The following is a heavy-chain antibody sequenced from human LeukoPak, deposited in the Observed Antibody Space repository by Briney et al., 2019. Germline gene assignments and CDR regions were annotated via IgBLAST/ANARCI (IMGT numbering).Heavy chain of an antibody. J-gene: IGHJ4*02. D-gene: IGHD5-24*01. CDR2: ISGSGDAT. Sequence: SGGSLRLSCAVSGFIFDSYAMSWVRQAPGKGLEWVSLISGSGDATKYADSVMGRLTISRDNSKNTLSLQMNSLRAEDTAVYYCAKSDCSSDGCKLLNYWGQGTLVTVSS. CDR1: GFIFDSYA. V-gene: IGHV3-23*01. CDR3: AKSDCSSDGCKLLNY.